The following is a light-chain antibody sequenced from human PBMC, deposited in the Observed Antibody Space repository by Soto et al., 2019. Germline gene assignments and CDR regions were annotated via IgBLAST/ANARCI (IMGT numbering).Light chain of an antibody. CDR2: GAS. Sequence: EIVMTQSPATLSVSPGEGATLSCRASQSVGSSYLAWYQQKPGQAPRLLIYGASSRATGIPDRFSGSGSGTDFTLTISRLEPEDFAVYYCQQYGNTHLTFGGGTKVDIK. CDR3: QQYGNTHLT. V-gene: IGKV3-20*01. J-gene: IGKJ4*01. CDR1: QSVGSSY.